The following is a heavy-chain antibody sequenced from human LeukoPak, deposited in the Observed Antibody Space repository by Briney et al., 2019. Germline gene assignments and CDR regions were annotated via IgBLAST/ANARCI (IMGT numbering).Heavy chain of an antibody. V-gene: IGHV3-30-3*01. CDR2: ISYDGSNK. Sequence: PGRSLRLSCGASGFTFSSYAMHWVRQAPGKGLEWVAVISYDGSNKYYADSVKGRFTISRDNSKNTLYLQMNSLRAEDTAVYYCASLQWELLPDYFDYWGQGTLVTVSS. J-gene: IGHJ4*02. CDR3: ASLQWELLPDYFDY. CDR1: GFTFSSYA. D-gene: IGHD1-26*01.